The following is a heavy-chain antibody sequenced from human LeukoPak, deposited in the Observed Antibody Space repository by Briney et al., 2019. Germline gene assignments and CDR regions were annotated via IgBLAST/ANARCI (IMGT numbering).Heavy chain of an antibody. D-gene: IGHD2-2*01. CDR1: GVTLSSYA. CDR3: AKDSRSCSSTSCPPKPVDY. J-gene: IGHJ4*02. Sequence: PGGSLRLSCAATGVTLSSYAVSRVRQAPGKGLERVSAISGSGDSTYYADSVKGRFTISRDNSKNTLYLKMNSLRAEDTAVYYCAKDSRSCSSTSCPPKPVDYWGQGTLVTVSS. V-gene: IGHV3-23*01. CDR2: ISGSGDST.